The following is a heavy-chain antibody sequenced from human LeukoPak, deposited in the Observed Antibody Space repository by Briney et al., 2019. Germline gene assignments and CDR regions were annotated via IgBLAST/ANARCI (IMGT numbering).Heavy chain of an antibody. D-gene: IGHD3-10*01. V-gene: IGHV1-69*06. CDR1: GGTFSSYE. Sequence: SVKVSCKASGGTFSSYEISWVRQAPGQGLEWMGGIIPIFGTANYAQKFQGRVTITADKSTSTAYMELSSLRSEDTAVYYCARLDHYYANAFDIWGQGTMVTASS. CDR3: ARLDHYYANAFDI. CDR2: IIPIFGTA. J-gene: IGHJ3*02.